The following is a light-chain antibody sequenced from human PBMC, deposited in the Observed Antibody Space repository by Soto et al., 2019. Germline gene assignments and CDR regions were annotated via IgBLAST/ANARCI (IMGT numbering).Light chain of an antibody. CDR3: QQSHSSPLT. J-gene: IGKJ3*01. CDR1: QSISTS. Sequence: DIQMTQSPSSLSASLGDRVTLTCRASQSISTSLNWYQQRPGKAPKLLIYSTSSLRSGVPSRFSGSGSGTDFTLTITSLQPEDFAIYYCQQSHSSPLTFGPGTKVDV. CDR2: STS. V-gene: IGKV1-39*01.